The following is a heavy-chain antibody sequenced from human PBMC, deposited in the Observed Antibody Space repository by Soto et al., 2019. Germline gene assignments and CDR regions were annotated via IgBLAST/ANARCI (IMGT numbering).Heavy chain of an antibody. CDR3: ARFRSIAAAGPEYYYYYMDV. D-gene: IGHD6-13*01. CDR2: IYHSGST. Sequence: QVQLQESGPGLVKPSGTLSLTCAVSSGSISSSNWWSWVRQPPGKGLAWIGEIYHSGSTNYNPSLKNRVTISVDKSKNQFSLKLSSVTAADTAVYYCARFRSIAAAGPEYYYYYMDVWGKGSTVTVSS. V-gene: IGHV4-4*02. J-gene: IGHJ6*03. CDR1: SGSISSSNW.